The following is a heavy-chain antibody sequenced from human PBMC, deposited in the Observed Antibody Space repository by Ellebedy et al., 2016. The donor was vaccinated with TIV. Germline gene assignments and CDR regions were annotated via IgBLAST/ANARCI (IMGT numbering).Heavy chain of an antibody. CDR3: ATPGGSYDWGWDTEYFQH. CDR2: IWYDGTNK. CDR1: GFTFSSYG. V-gene: IGHV3-33*01. Sequence: GESLKISCAASGFTFSSYGMHWVRQAPGKGLEWVAVIWYDGTNKYYADSVKGRFTISRDNSKNTVNLQMNSLRAEDRAVYYCATPGGSYDWGWDTEYFQHWGQGTLVTVSS. J-gene: IGHJ1*01. D-gene: IGHD1-26*01.